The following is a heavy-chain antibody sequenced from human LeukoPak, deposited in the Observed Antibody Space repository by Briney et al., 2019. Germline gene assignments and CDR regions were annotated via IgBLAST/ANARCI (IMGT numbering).Heavy chain of an antibody. J-gene: IGHJ5*02. D-gene: IGHD3-10*01. Sequence: SETLSLTCTVSGGSISSYYWSWIRQPLGKGLGWIGYIYYSGSTNYNPSLKCRVTIPVDTSRTQFSLKLSSVTAADTAVYYCVMVRGVINDWSDPWGQGTLVTVSS. V-gene: IGHV4-59*01. CDR2: IYYSGST. CDR3: VMVRGVINDWSDP. CDR1: GGSISSYY.